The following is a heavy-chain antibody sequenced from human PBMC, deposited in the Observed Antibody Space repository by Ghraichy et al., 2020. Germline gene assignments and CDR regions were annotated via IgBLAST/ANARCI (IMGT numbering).Heavy chain of an antibody. CDR2: ISYDGSNK. D-gene: IGHD3-16*01. V-gene: IGHV3-30-3*01. J-gene: IGHJ4*02. CDR3: ARGPDYVWGRDIPPPDY. CDR1: GFTFSSYA. Sequence: GGSLRLSCAASGFTFSSYAMHWVRQAPGKGLEWVAVISYDGSNKYYANSVKGRFTISRDNSKNTLYLQMNSLRAEDTAVYYCARGPDYVWGRDIPPPDYWGQGTLVTVSS.